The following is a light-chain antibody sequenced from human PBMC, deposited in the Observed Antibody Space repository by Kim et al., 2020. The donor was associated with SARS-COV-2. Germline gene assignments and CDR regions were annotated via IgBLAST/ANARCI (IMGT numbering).Light chain of an antibody. CDR3: QQYSTYWT. Sequence: LSASVGDRVTISCRASQSISSWLAWYQQKPGKAPKLLIYKASSLQSGVPSRFSGSGSGTEFTLTISNLQPDDFATYYCQQYSTYWTFGQGTKVDIK. J-gene: IGKJ1*01. V-gene: IGKV1-5*03. CDR1: QSISSW. CDR2: KAS.